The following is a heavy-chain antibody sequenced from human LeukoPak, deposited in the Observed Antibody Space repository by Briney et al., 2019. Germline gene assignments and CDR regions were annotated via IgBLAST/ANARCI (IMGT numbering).Heavy chain of an antibody. Sequence: SVKVSCKASRGTFSSYAISWVRPPPGQGLEWMGGIIPIFGTANYAHKFQGRVTITAEDSTSTDYMELSSLRSEDTAVYYCAIQTPLTVTAISYYYYYYMDVWGKGTPVTVSS. J-gene: IGHJ6*03. V-gene: IGHV1-69*13. CDR1: RGTFSSYA. D-gene: IGHD4-11*01. CDR2: IIPIFGTA. CDR3: AIQTPLTVTAISYYYYYYMDV.